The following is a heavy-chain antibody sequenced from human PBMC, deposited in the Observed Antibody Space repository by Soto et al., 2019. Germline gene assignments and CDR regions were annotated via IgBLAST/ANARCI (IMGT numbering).Heavy chain of an antibody. V-gene: IGHV1-69*13. CDR2: IIPIFGTA. J-gene: IGHJ6*02. CDR1: GGSFRSYA. Sequence: GAPAEVSCKACGGSFRSYAISWVRQATGQGLEWMGGIIPIFGTANYAQKFQGRVTITADESTSTAYMELSSLRSEDTAVYYCARGLADYSNHYYYYGMDVWGQGTTVTVS. CDR3: ARGLADYSNHYYYYGMDV. D-gene: IGHD4-4*01.